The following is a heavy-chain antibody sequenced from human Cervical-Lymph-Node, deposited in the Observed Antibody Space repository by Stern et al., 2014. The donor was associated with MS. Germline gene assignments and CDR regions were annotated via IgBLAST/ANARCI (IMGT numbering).Heavy chain of an antibody. V-gene: IGHV7-4-1*02. D-gene: IGHD5-18*01. J-gene: IGHJ4*02. Sequence: QVQLVQSGSELKEPGASVKVSCKASGYTLTNYPMNWVRQAPGQGLEWMGWINTKTGIATYAQGFTGRFVFSLDTSVSTAYLHISSLKAEDTAVYYCARDFVDTAMITRSDYLDSWGQGTLVTVSS. CDR3: ARDFVDTAMITRSDYLDS. CDR1: GYTLTNYP. CDR2: INTKTGIA.